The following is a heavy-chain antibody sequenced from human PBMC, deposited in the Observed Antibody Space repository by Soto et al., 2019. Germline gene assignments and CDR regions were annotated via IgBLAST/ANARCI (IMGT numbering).Heavy chain of an antibody. Sequence: SVKVSCKASGGTFSSYAISWVRQAPGQGLEWMGGIIPIFGTANYAQKFQGRVTITADESTSTAYMELSSLRSEGTAVYYCARKLSYYYDSSGYYVTWGQGTLVTVSS. V-gene: IGHV1-69*13. CDR3: ARKLSYYYDSSGYYVT. CDR1: GGTFSSYA. J-gene: IGHJ4*02. D-gene: IGHD3-22*01. CDR2: IIPIFGTA.